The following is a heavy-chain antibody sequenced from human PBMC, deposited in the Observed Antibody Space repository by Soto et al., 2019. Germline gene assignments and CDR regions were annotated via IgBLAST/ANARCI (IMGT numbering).Heavy chain of an antibody. J-gene: IGHJ4*02. Sequence: GGSLRLSCAATGFTFSSYGMHWVRQAPGKGLEWVAIISYDGSNKYYGDSVKGRFTISRDNSKNTLYLQMNSLRAEDTAVYYCARGSSNWAYYFDFWGQGTLVTVSS. V-gene: IGHV3-30*03. D-gene: IGHD6-13*01. CDR2: ISYDGSNK. CDR3: ARGSSNWAYYFDF. CDR1: GFTFSSYG.